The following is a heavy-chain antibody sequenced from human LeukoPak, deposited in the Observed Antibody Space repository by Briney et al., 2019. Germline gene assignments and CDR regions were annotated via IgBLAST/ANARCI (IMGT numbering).Heavy chain of an antibody. D-gene: IGHD6-19*01. CDR1: GYTFTGNF. V-gene: IGHV1-2*02. CDR3: ARGDFSGEGWFVP. J-gene: IGHJ5*02. CDR2: INLISGGR. Sequence: ASARASPKASGYTFTGNFIHRVPQAPGHGLEWMRWINLISGGREYAETLQGRVILSRDMSIATAFLDLTGLTSGDTALYYFARGDFSGEGWFVPWGQGTLVTVSS.